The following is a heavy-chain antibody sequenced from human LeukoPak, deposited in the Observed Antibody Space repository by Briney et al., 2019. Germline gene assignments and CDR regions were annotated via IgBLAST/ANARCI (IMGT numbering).Heavy chain of an antibody. CDR3: AKSNGYGLIDY. Sequence: SETLSLTCAVSGASISSSNYYWGWVRQSPGKGLEWIGNIYSSGNTYYNASLKSRVTMYIDTSKNQFSLKLSTVTAADTAMYYCAKSNGYGLIDYWGQGTLVTVSS. J-gene: IGHJ4*02. D-gene: IGHD5-12*01. V-gene: IGHV4-39*01. CDR1: GASISSSNYY. CDR2: IYSSGNT.